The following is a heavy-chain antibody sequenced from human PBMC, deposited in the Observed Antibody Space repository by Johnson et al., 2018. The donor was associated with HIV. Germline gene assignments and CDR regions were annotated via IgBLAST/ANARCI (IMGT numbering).Heavy chain of an antibody. V-gene: IGHV3-30*04. CDR2: ISYDGSDK. D-gene: IGHD3-22*01. Sequence: QVQLVESGGGVVQPGRSLRLSCSASGFTFSSYAMHWVRQAPGKGLEWVAAISYDGSDKYHADSVKGRFTISRDNSKNTLYLQMNSLRAEDTAVYYCARAPPYYGGYSVSDAFDIWGQGTMVTVSS. CDR3: ARAPPYYGGYSVSDAFDI. CDR1: GFTFSSYA. J-gene: IGHJ3*02.